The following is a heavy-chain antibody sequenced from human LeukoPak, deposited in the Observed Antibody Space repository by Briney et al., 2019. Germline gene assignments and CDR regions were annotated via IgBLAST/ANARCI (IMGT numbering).Heavy chain of an antibody. D-gene: IGHD2-15*01. CDR1: GYTFTVYY. CDR3: ARGYSYSTDV. Sequence: ASVKVSCKASGYTFTVYYIHWVRQAPGQGLESMGWINPNSGGTNYEQKFQGRVTMTRDTSVTTAYMEVSRLTSDDTAVYYCARGYSYSTDVWGQGTTVTVSS. V-gene: IGHV1-2*02. CDR2: INPNSGGT. J-gene: IGHJ6*02.